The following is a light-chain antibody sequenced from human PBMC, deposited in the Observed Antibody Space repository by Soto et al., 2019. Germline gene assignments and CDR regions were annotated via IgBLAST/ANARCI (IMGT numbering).Light chain of an antibody. CDR3: QQHSNWPPYT. V-gene: IGKV3-11*01. CDR1: QSVSNS. CDR2: DAS. Sequence: EIVLTQSPATLSLSPGERATLSCRASQSVSNSLAWYQQQPGQAPRLLIYDASNRATGIPARFSGSGSGTDFTLTISSLEPEDFAVYYCQQHSNWPPYTFGQGTKVDI. J-gene: IGKJ1*01.